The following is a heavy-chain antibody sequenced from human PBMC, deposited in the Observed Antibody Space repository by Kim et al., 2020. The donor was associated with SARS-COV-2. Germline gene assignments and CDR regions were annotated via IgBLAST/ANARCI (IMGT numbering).Heavy chain of an antibody. V-gene: IGHV3-33*01. D-gene: IGHD3-10*01. CDR1: GFTFSSYG. J-gene: IGHJ5*02. CDR2: IWYDGSNK. Sequence: GGSLRLSCAASGFTFSSYGMHWVRQAPGKGLEWVAVIWYDGSNKYYADSVKGRFTISRDNSKNTLYLQMNSLRAEDTAVYYCARDLESTRYYYGSGSPNWFDPWGQGTLVTVSS. CDR3: ARDLESTRYYYGSGSPNWFDP.